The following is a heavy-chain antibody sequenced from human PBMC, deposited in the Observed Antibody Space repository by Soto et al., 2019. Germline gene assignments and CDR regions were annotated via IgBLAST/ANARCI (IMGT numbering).Heavy chain of an antibody. CDR2: INPNSGGT. V-gene: IGHV1-2*02. CDR1: GYTFTGYY. J-gene: IGHJ5*02. Sequence: QVQLVQSGAEVKKPGASVKVSCKASGYTFTGYYMHWVRQAPGQGLEWMGWINPNSGGTNYAQKFQGRVTMTRDTSISTAYMELRRLRCDDTAVYYCARSVGQYCSSTSCPPSGWFDPWGQGTLVTVYS. CDR3: ARSVGQYCSSTSCPPSGWFDP. D-gene: IGHD2-2*01.